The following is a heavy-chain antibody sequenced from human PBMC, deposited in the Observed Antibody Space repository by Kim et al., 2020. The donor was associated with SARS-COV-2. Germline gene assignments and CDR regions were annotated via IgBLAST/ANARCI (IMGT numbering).Heavy chain of an antibody. V-gene: IGHV4-39*07. CDR1: GGSISSSSYY. Sequence: SETLSLTCTVSGGSISSSSYYWGWIRQPPGKGLEWIGSIYYSGSTYYNPSLKSRVTISVDTSKNQFSLKLSSVTAADTAVYYCARDESGDGPGSGAFDIWGQGTMVTVSS. CDR2: IYYSGST. CDR3: ARDESGDGPGSGAFDI. J-gene: IGHJ3*02. D-gene: IGHD2-21*01.